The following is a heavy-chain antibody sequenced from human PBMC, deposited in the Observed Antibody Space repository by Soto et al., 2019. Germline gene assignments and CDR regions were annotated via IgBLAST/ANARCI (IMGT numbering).Heavy chain of an antibody. V-gene: IGHV3-21*01. J-gene: IGHJ6*03. Sequence: GGSLRLSCAASGFTFSSYSMNWVRQAPGKGLEWVSSISSSSSYIYYADSVKGRFTISRDNAKNSLYLQMNSLRAEDTAVYYCAREVVAVAGRRLTRGYYYMDVLGKGTTVTVSS. CDR3: AREVVAVAGRRLTRGYYYMDV. D-gene: IGHD6-19*01. CDR1: GFTFSSYS. CDR2: ISSSSSYI.